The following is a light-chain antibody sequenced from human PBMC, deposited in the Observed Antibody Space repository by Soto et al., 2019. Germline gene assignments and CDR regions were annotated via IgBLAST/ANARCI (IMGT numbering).Light chain of an antibody. CDR3: LQDYKSPYT. CDR2: GAS. Sequence: AIQMTQSPSSLSASVGARVTITCRASQGIRNDLGWYQQKPGNTPKFLIYGASSLHSGVPSRFSGSGSVTDFTLTINRLQPEDFATYYCLQDYKSPYTFGPGTKVDIK. CDR1: QGIRND. V-gene: IGKV1-6*01. J-gene: IGKJ2*01.